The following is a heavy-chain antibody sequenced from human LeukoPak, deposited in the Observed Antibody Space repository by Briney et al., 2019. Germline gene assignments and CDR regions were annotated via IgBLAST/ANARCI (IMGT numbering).Heavy chain of an antibody. V-gene: IGHV3-21*06. CDR1: GFTFSDYS. D-gene: IGHD2-21*01. CDR2: ISSISGHI. J-gene: IGHJ4*02. CDR3: ARLFRAGGDY. Sequence: GGSLRLYCAASGFTFSDYSMNWIRQAPGKGLEWVSSISSISGHIYYADSVKGRFTISRDNAKNSLYLQMNSLRDEDTAVYYCARLFRAGGDYWGQGTLVTVSS.